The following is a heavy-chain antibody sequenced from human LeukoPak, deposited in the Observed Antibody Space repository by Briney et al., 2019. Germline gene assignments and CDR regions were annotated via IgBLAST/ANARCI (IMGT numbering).Heavy chain of an antibody. D-gene: IGHD6-13*01. J-gene: IGHJ4*02. Sequence: AGRSLRLSCAASGFPFDDYAMHWVRQAPGKGLEWVSGISWNSGSRGYADSVKGRFTISRDNAKNSLYLQMNSLRAEDMALYHCAKVVGYGYSSSWYYFDYWGQGTLVTVSS. CDR3: AKVVGYGYSSSWYYFDY. CDR1: GFPFDDYA. V-gene: IGHV3-9*03. CDR2: ISWNSGSR.